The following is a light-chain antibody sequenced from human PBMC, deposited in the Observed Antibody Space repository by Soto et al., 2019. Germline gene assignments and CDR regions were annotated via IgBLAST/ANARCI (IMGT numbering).Light chain of an antibody. CDR1: GSNIGAGYG. CDR3: QSYDSNLSEV. J-gene: IGLJ1*01. CDR2: GSD. Sequence: QSVLTQPPSVSGAPGQTVTISCTGSGSNIGAGYGVQWYQQLPGTAPRLLIYGSDDRPSGVPDRFSASVSGNSASLAITGLQTEDEAVYYCQSYDSNLSEVFGPGTKVTV. V-gene: IGLV1-40*01.